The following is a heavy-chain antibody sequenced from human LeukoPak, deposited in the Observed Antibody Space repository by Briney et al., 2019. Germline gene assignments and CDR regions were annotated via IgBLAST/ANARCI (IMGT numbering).Heavy chain of an antibody. CDR1: GFTFSSYE. V-gene: IGHV3-23*01. CDR3: ARDFSSGSYYGDYYFDY. J-gene: IGHJ4*02. CDR2: ISGSGGST. Sequence: GGSLRLSCAASGFTFSSYEMNWVRQAPGKGLEWVSAISGSGGSTYYADSVKGRFTISRDNSKNTLYLQMNSLRAEDTAVYYCARDFSSGSYYGDYYFDYWGQGTLVTVSS. D-gene: IGHD1-26*01.